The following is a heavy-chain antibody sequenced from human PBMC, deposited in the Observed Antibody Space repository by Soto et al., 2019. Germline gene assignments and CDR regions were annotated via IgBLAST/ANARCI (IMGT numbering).Heavy chain of an antibody. Sequence: PSETLSLTCAFYGGSCDDFYWSWVRQPPGKGLEWVGEISHDGGTNYSPSLASRVSISVDTSKNQFSLHLRSVTAADTGLYYCARGQLVWYGDLTPYPRAMDVWGQGTTVTVSS. CDR2: ISHDGGT. CDR3: ARGQLVWYGDLTPYPRAMDV. CDR1: GGSCDDFY. J-gene: IGHJ6*02. V-gene: IGHV4-34*01. D-gene: IGHD3-10*01.